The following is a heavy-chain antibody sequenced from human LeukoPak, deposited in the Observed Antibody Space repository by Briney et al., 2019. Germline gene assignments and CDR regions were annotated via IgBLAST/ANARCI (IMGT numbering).Heavy chain of an antibody. Sequence: PGGSLRLSCAASGFTVSSNYMSWVRQAPGKGLEWVSVIYSGGSTYYADSVKGRFTISRDNSKNTLYLQMNSLRAEDTAVYYCAKDPPSLGYYYMDVWGKGTTVTISS. D-gene: IGHD6-6*01. CDR1: GFTVSSNY. V-gene: IGHV3-53*05. CDR3: AKDPPSLGYYYMDV. CDR2: IYSGGST. J-gene: IGHJ6*03.